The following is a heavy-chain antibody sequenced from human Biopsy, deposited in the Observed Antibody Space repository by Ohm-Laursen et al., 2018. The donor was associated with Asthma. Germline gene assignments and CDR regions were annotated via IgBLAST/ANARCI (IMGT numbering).Heavy chain of an antibody. CDR3: ARRQVGYSSGWSLLLKKIYYSGMDV. J-gene: IGHJ6*02. V-gene: IGHV1-69*01. D-gene: IGHD6-19*01. CDR2: IMTVFGTT. CDR1: GGTFSNFA. Sequence: SSVKVSCKAPGGTFSNFAISWVRQAPGQGLEWLGGIMTVFGTTNYAQKFQGRVTITADESTSKAYMEVTSLRSEDTAIYYCARRQVGYSSGWSLLLKKIYYSGMDVWGQGTAVTVSS.